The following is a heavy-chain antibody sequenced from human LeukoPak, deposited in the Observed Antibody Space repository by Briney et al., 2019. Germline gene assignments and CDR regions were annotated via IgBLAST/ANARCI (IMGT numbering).Heavy chain of an antibody. V-gene: IGHV2-5*01. CDR2: IYWNDDK. CDR3: AHSPGITIFGVVIPGHDYSDY. D-gene: IGHD3-3*01. CDR1: GFSISSSAVG. Sequence: ESGPTLVQPTQTLTLTCTFSGFSISSSAVGVGWIRQPPGKALEWLALIYWNDDKRYSPSLESRLTITKDTSKNQVVLTMTNMDPVDTATYYCAHSPGITIFGVVIPGHDYSDYWGQGILVTVSS. J-gene: IGHJ4*02.